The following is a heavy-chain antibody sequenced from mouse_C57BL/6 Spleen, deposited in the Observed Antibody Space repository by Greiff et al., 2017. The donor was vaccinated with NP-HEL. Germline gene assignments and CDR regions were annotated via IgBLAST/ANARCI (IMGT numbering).Heavy chain of an antibody. CDR1: GYTFPSYT. J-gene: IGHJ1*03. D-gene: IGHD1-1*01. CDR3: ARYGSSPYWYFDV. CDR2: INPSSGYT. Sequence: QVQLQQSGAELARPGASVKMSCKASGYTFPSYTMHWVKQRPGQGLEWIGYINPSSGYTKYNQKFKDKATLTEDKSSSTAYMQLSSLTSEDSAVYYCARYGSSPYWYFDVWGTGTTVTVSS. V-gene: IGHV1-4*01.